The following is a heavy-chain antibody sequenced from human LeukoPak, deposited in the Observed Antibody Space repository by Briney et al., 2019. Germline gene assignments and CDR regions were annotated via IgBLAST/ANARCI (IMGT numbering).Heavy chain of an antibody. D-gene: IGHD3-16*02. V-gene: IGHV3-33*01. CDR2: IWYDGSNK. CDR1: GFTFSSYG. Sequence: GGSLRLSCAASGFTFSSYGMHWVRQAPGKGLEWVAVIWYDGSNKYYADSVKGRFTISRDNSKNTLYLQMNSLRAEDTAVYYCAILGGVIAPDAFDIWGQGTMVTVSS. J-gene: IGHJ3*02. CDR3: AILGGVIAPDAFDI.